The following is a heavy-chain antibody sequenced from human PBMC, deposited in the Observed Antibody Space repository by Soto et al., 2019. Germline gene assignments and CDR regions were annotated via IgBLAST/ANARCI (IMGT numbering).Heavy chain of an antibody. CDR1: GCSFANDW. CDR3: ARPLNSYYAMGV. CDR2: IYPGDSDT. V-gene: IGHV5-51*01. J-gene: IGHJ6*02. Sequence: GESLNISCKGSGCSFANDWIAWVRQTPGKGLEWMGIIYPGDSDTRYSPSFQGHVTISADKSISTTYLQWSSLKASDSGMYYCARPLNSYYAMGVWGQGTTVTVSS. D-gene: IGHD3-10*01.